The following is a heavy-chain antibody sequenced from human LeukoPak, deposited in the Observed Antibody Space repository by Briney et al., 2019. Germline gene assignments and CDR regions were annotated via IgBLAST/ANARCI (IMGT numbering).Heavy chain of an antibody. V-gene: IGHV4-59*01. CDR2: VYYSGST. CDR3: ARDPMVRGVIPY. D-gene: IGHD3-10*01. J-gene: IGHJ4*02. Sequence: PSETLSLTCTVSGGSISIYSWSWIRQPPGKGLEWIGYVYYSGSTTYNPSLRSRVAVSVDTSKNQFSLKLTSVTAADTAVYYCARDPMVRGVIPYWGQGTLVTVSS. CDR1: GGSISIYS.